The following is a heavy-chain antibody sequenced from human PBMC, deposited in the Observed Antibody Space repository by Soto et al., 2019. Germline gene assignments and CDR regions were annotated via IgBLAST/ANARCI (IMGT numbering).Heavy chain of an antibody. CDR2: IIPIFGTA. D-gene: IGHD6-19*01. Sequence: GASVKVSCKASRVAFSKFIVTWVRQAPGLGLEWVGGIIPIFGTANYAQKFQGRVTITADESTSTSYMEVNNLRSEDTAVYYCAKVRYSSPMGYYYGVDVWGQGTTVTVSS. J-gene: IGHJ6*02. CDR1: RVAFSKFI. CDR3: AKVRYSSPMGYYYGVDV. V-gene: IGHV1-69*13.